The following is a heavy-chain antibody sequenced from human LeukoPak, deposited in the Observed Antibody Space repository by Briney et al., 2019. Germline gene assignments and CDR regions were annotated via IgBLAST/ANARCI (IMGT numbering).Heavy chain of an antibody. J-gene: IGHJ3*02. D-gene: IGHD1-26*01. Sequence: ASVKVSCKVSGYTLTELSMHWVRQAPGKGLEWMGGFDPEDGEAIYAQKFQGRVTMTEDTSTDTAYMELSSLRSEDTAVYYCAKTRIVGAYDAFDIWGQGTMVTVSS. V-gene: IGHV1-24*01. CDR1: GYTLTELS. CDR2: FDPEDGEA. CDR3: AKTRIVGAYDAFDI.